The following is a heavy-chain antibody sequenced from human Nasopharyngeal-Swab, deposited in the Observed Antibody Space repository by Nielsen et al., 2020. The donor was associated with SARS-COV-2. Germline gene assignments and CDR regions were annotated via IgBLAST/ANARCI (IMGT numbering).Heavy chain of an antibody. CDR2: IWYDGSNK. D-gene: IGHD5-12*01. Sequence: GESLKISCAASGFTFSSYGMHWVRQAPGKGLEWVAVIWYDGSNKYYADSVKGRFTISRDNSKNTLYLQMNSLRAEDTAVYFCAKDKRYSTNHYVMDNWGQGTLVTVAS. V-gene: IGHV3-30*02. CDR1: GFTFSSYG. CDR3: AKDKRYSTNHYVMDN. J-gene: IGHJ4*02.